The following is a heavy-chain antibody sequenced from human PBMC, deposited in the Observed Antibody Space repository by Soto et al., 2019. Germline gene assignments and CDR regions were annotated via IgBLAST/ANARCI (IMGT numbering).Heavy chain of an antibody. CDR3: ARDCTGGSCISRYDR. CDR1: GYTLTELS. V-gene: IGHV1-24*01. J-gene: IGHJ4*02. D-gene: IGHD2-8*02. CDR2: FDPEDGET. Sequence: ASVKVSCKVSGYTLTELSMHWVRQAPGKGLEWMGGFDPEDGETIYAQKFQDRVTIARDTSATTAFMDLSSLTSEDTALYYCARDCTGGSCISRYDRWGQGTPVTVSS.